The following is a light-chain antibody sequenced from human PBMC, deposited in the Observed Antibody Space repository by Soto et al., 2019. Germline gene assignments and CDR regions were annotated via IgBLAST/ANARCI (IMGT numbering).Light chain of an antibody. Sequence: DIQMTQSPSTLSASVGDRVTITCRASQSISSWLAWYQQKPGKAPKLLIYKASSLESGVPSRFSGSGSGTEITRTITSLQPDDFATYYCQQYNNYWTFGQGTKVEIK. CDR1: QSISSW. J-gene: IGKJ1*01. CDR2: KAS. CDR3: QQYNNYWT. V-gene: IGKV1-5*03.